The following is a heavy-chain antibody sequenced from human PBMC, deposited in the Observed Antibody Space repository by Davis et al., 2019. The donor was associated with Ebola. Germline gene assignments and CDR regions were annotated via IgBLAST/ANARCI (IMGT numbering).Heavy chain of an antibody. D-gene: IGHD3-16*01. CDR1: GFTFSSYA. CDR3: AKEPPTGGLLQIDY. Sequence: GESLKISCAASGFTFSSYAMSWVRQAPGKGLEWVSAISGSGGSTYYADSVKGRFTISRDNSKNTLYLQMNSLRAEDSAVYYCAKEPPTGGLLQIDYWGQGTLVTVSS. J-gene: IGHJ4*02. CDR2: ISGSGGST. V-gene: IGHV3-23*01.